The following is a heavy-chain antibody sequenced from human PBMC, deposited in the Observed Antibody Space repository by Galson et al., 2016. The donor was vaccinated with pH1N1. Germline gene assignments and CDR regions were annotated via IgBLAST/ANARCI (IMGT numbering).Heavy chain of an antibody. Sequence: SVKVSCKVSGHPLSDLSMHWVRQAPGKGLEWMGGFDLEDGETVYAQKFRDRVTMTEDTSTDTAYMELNSLRAEDTAVYYCARDHLPDILTDYPVNWGQGTLVTVSS. CDR2: FDLEDGET. V-gene: IGHV1-24*01. CDR1: GHPLSDLS. CDR3: ARDHLPDILTDYPVN. J-gene: IGHJ4*02. D-gene: IGHD3-9*01.